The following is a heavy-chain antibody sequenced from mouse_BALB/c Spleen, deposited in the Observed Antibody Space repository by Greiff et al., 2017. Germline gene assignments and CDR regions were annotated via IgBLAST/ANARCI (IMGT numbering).Heavy chain of an antibody. CDR1: GYSFTGYT. CDR2: INPYNGGT. D-gene: IGHD1-1*01. J-gene: IGHJ2*01. Sequence: VQLKQSGPELVKPGASMKISCKASGYSFTGYTMNWVKQSHGKNLEWIGLINPYNGGTSYNQKFKGKATLTVDKSSSTAYMELLSLTSEDSAVYYCARSPNYYGSSGDYFDYWGQGTTLTVSS. CDR3: ARSPNYYGSSGDYFDY. V-gene: IGHV1-18*01.